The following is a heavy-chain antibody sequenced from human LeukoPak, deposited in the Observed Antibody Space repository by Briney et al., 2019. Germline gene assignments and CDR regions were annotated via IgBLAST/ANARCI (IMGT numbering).Heavy chain of an antibody. Sequence: ASVKVSCKASGYTFTGYYMHWVRQAPGQGLEWMGWINPNSGGTNYAQKFQGRVTMTRDTSISTAYMELSRLRSDDTAVYYCARYYYDSSGYWSPDYWGQGTLVTVSS. J-gene: IGHJ4*02. V-gene: IGHV1-2*02. CDR3: ARYYYDSSGYWSPDY. D-gene: IGHD3-22*01. CDR2: INPNSGGT. CDR1: GYTFTGYY.